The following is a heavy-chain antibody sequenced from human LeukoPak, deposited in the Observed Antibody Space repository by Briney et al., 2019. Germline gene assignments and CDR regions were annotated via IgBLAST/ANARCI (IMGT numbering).Heavy chain of an antibody. CDR3: ARERVMYYYGAGSPDY. D-gene: IGHD3-10*01. CDR1: GFTFSSYG. CDR2: ISYDGSNK. Sequence: GGSLRLSCAASGFTFSSYGMHWVRQAPGKGLEWVALISYDGSNKYYADSVKGRFTISRDNSKNALYLQMNSLRAEDTAVYYCARERVMYYYGAGSPDYWGQGTLVTVSS. V-gene: IGHV3-30*03. J-gene: IGHJ4*02.